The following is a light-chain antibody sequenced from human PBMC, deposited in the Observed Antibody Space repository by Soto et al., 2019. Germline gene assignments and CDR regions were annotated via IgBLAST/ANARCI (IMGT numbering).Light chain of an antibody. CDR1: QSVISN. V-gene: IGKV3-15*01. J-gene: IGKJ2*02. CDR3: RQYFNTWPLST. Sequence: EIVMTQSPATLSVSPGERATLSCRASQSVISNLSWYHQKPGHAPSLLVYVAATRSTIIPFSFSGSWSFTEFTLTIRSLEDDDAGNYCRQYFNTWPLSTFAQGTRLDIK. CDR2: VAA.